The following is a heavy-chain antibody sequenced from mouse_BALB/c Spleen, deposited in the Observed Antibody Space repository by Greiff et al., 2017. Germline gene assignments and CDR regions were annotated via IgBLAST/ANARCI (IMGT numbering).Heavy chain of an antibody. J-gene: IGHJ3*01. CDR2: ISSGGGNT. V-gene: IGHV5-9*03. CDR3: ASLNWDRFAY. CDR1: GFTFSSYT. Sequence: EVKLMESGGGLVKPGGSLKLSCAASGFTFSSYTMSWVRQTPEKRLEWVATISSGGGNTYYPDSVKGRSTISRDNAKNNLYLQMSSLRSEDTALYYCASLNWDRFAYWGQGTLVTVSA. D-gene: IGHD4-1*01.